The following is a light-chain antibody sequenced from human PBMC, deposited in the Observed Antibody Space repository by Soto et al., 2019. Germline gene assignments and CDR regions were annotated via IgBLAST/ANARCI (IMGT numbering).Light chain of an antibody. J-gene: IGKJ2*01. CDR1: QSVSNRY. CDR3: QQYGASPFT. V-gene: IGKV3-20*01. CDR2: GAS. Sequence: EIVLTQSPGTLSLSPGERATLSSRASQSVSNRYLAWYQQKPGQAPRLLIYGASSRATGIPDRFSGSGSGTDFTLTISRLEPEDFAVYYCQQYGASPFTSGQGTKLEIK.